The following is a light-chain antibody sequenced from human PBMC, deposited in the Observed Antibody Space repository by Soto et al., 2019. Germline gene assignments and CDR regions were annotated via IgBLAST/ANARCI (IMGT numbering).Light chain of an antibody. CDR2: GAS. CDR3: QQYSVWPLT. V-gene: IGKV3-20*01. CDR1: ESVSSSY. Sequence: EILLTQSPGTLSLSPGERSTLSCRASESVSSSYLACYQQKPGQPPRLLIFGASTRATGIPARFSGSGSEAEFALTISTLQSEDFAVYYCQQYSVWPLTFGGGAKVDIK. J-gene: IGKJ4*01.